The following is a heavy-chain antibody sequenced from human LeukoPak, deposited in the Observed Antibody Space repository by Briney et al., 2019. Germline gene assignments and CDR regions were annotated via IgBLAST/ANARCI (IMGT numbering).Heavy chain of an antibody. CDR3: ARGPGGGSRNWFDP. CDR2: IYYSGST. Sequence: SETLSLTCTVSGGSISSGGYYWSWIRQHPGKGLEWIGYIYYSGSTYYNPSLKSRVTISVDTSKNQFSLKLSSVTAADTAVYYCARGPGGGSRNWFDPWGQGTLVTVSS. D-gene: IGHD2-15*01. CDR1: GGSISSGGYY. J-gene: IGHJ5*02. V-gene: IGHV4-31*03.